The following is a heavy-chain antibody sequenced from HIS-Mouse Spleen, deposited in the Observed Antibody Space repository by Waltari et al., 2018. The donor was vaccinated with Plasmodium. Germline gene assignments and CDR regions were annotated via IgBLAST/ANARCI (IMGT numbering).Heavy chain of an antibody. D-gene: IGHD1-26*01. Sequence: QLQLQESGPGLVKPSETLSPTCTVSGGSISRSRYYWGWIRQPPGKGLEWIGSIYYSGSTYYNPSLKSRVTISVDTSKNQFSLKLSSVTAADTAVYYCARRGGSYYYFDYWGQGTLVTVSS. CDR3: ARRGGSYYYFDY. V-gene: IGHV4-39*01. CDR1: GGSISRSRYY. J-gene: IGHJ4*02. CDR2: IYYSGST.